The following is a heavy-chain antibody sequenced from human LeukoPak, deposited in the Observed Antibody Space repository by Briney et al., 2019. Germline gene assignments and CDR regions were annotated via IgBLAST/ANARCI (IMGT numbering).Heavy chain of an antibody. CDR2: IYYSGNT. CDR3: ARHGGNYSSGSSFDP. J-gene: IGHJ5*02. Sequence: SETLSLTCTVSGGSISGYYWSWIRQPPGKGLEWIGYIYYSGNTKCNPSLKSRLTISVDTSKNQCSLNLSSVTAADTAVYYCARHGGNYSSGSSFDPWGQGTVVTVSS. D-gene: IGHD1-26*01. V-gene: IGHV4-59*08. CDR1: GGSISGYY.